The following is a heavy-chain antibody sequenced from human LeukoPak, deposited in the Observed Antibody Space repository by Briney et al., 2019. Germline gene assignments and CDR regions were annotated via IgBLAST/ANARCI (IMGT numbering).Heavy chain of an antibody. V-gene: IGHV1-8*03. CDR2: MNPNSGNT. D-gene: IGHD6-13*01. Sequence: ASVKVSCKASGYTFTSYDINWVRQAPGQGLEWMGWMNPNSGNTVYAQKFQGRVTITRNTSISTAYMELSSLRSDDTAVYYCARIAAAGIAFDYWGQGTLVTVSS. CDR3: ARIAAAGIAFDY. J-gene: IGHJ4*02. CDR1: GYTFTSYD.